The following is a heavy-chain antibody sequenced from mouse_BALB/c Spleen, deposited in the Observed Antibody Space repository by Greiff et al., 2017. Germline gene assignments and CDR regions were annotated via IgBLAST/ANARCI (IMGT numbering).Heavy chain of an antibody. Sequence: QVQLKESGPGLVAPSQSLSITCTVSGFSLTGYGVNWVRQPPGKGLEWLGVIWAGGSTNYNSALMSRLSISKDNSKSQVFLKMNSLQTDDTAMYYCAREGGFITTATYAMDYWGQGTSVTVSS. CDR3: AREGGFITTATYAMDY. J-gene: IGHJ4*01. V-gene: IGHV2-9*02. CDR2: IWAGGST. D-gene: IGHD1-2*01. CDR1: GFSLTGYG.